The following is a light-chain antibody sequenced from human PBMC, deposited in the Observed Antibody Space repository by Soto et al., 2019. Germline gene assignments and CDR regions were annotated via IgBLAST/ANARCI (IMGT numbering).Light chain of an antibody. CDR1: QSIRYW. J-gene: IGKJ1*01. V-gene: IGKV1-5*03. CDR3: QQYTNYPWT. CDR2: EAS. Sequence: IQMTQSHSRFSASPGDGATMTCRASQSIRYWLAWFQQKPGKAPRLLIYEASRLESGVPSRISGSGSGTKFTLTISSLQPDDFATYYCQQYTNYPWTFGQGTKVDI.